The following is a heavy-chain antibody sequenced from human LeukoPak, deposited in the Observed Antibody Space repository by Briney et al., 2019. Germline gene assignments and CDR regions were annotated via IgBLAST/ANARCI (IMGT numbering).Heavy chain of an antibody. CDR2: IIPIFGTA. CDR3: ASTSGSYRYYFDY. CDR1: GGTFSSYA. Sequence: ASVEVSCKASGGTFSSYAISWVRQAPGQGLEWMGGIIPIFGTANYAQKFQGRVTITADESTSTAYMELSSLRSEDTAVYYCASTSGSYRYYFDYWGQGTLVTVSS. V-gene: IGHV1-69*13. D-gene: IGHD1-26*01. J-gene: IGHJ4*02.